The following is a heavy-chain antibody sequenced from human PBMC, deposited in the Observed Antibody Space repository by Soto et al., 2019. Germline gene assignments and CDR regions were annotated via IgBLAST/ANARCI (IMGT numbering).Heavy chain of an antibody. CDR2: INSDGSST. CDR1: GFTFSSYW. V-gene: IGHV3-74*01. Sequence: GGSLRLSCAASGFTFSSYWMHWGRQAPGKGLVWVSRINSDGSSTSYADSVKGRFTMSRDNAKNTLYLQMNSLRAEDTAVYYCATRAKYYYYYGMDVWGQGTTVTVSS. J-gene: IGHJ6*02. CDR3: ATRAKYYYYYGMDV.